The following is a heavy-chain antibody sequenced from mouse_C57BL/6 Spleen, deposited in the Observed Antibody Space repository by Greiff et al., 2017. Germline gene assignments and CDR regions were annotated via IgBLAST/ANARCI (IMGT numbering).Heavy chain of an antibody. D-gene: IGHD2-5*01. J-gene: IGHJ4*01. Sequence: VKLMESGPELVKPGASVKLSCKASGYTFTSYDINWVKQRPGQGLEWIGWIYPRDGSTKYNEKFKGKATLTVDTSSSTAYMELHSLTSEDSAVYFCARVAYYSNLYYAMDYWGQGTSVTVSS. CDR1: GYTFTSYD. V-gene: IGHV1-85*01. CDR3: ARVAYYSNLYYAMDY. CDR2: IYPRDGST.